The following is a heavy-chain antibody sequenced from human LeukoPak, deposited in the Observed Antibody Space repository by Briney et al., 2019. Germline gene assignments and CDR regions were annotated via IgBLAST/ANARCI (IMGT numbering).Heavy chain of an antibody. CDR2: IYHSGST. V-gene: IGHV4-30-2*01. J-gene: IGHJ5*02. D-gene: IGHD2-15*01. Sequence: PSQTLSLTCAVSGGSISSGGYSWSWIRPPPGKGLEWIGYIYHSGSTYYNPSLKSRVTISVDRSKNQFSLKLSSVTAADTAVYYCARVVVAGSGRRFDPWGQGTLVTVSS. CDR1: GGSISSGGYS. CDR3: ARVVVAGSGRRFDP.